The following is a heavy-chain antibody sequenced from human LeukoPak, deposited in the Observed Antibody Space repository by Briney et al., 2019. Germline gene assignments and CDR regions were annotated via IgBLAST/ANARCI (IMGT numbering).Heavy chain of an antibody. CDR1: GGTFSSYA. V-gene: IGHV1-69*05. J-gene: IGHJ6*02. CDR2: IIPIFGTA. CDR3: ARGFHGYDFWSGYYLLFHPLGANYYYGMDV. D-gene: IGHD3-3*01. Sequence: SVKVSCKASGGTFSSYAISWVRQAPGQGLEWMGGIIPIFGTANYAQKFQGRVTMTTDTSTSTAYMELRSLRSDDTAVYYCARGFHGYDFWSGYYLLFHPLGANYYYGMDVWGQGTTVTVSS.